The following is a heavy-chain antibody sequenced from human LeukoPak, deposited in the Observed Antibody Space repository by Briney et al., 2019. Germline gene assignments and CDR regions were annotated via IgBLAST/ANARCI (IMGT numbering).Heavy chain of an antibody. Sequence: SETLSLTCTVSGGSISSYYWSWIRQPPGKGLEWIGEINHSGSTNYNPSLKSRVTISVDTSKNQFSLKLSSVTAADTAVYYCARGRIAAARVYFDYWGQGTLVTVSS. D-gene: IGHD6-13*01. CDR2: INHSGST. CDR3: ARGRIAAARVYFDY. J-gene: IGHJ4*02. V-gene: IGHV4-34*01. CDR1: GGSISSYY.